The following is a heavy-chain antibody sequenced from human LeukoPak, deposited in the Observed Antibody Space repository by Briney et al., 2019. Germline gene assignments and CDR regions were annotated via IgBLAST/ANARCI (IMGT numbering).Heavy chain of an antibody. D-gene: IGHD3-10*02. Sequence: TLSCSCTASAFTFDDYALHWVPQAPGKGLKWVSGISWNSGSIGYADSVKGRFTISRDNAKNSLYLQMNSLRAEDTAVYYCAELGITMIGGVWGKGTTVTISS. CDR3: AELGITMIGGV. CDR1: AFTFDDYA. V-gene: IGHV3-9*01. CDR2: ISWNSGSI. J-gene: IGHJ6*04.